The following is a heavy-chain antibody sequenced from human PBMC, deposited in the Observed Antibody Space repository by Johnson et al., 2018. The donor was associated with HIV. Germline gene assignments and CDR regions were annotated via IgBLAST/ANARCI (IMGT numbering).Heavy chain of an antibody. D-gene: IGHD1-26*01. Sequence: VQVVESGGGLVQPGGSLRLSCAASGFTFSSYDMHWVRQATGKGLEWVSAIGTAGDTYYPGSVKGLFTISRENAKNSLYLQMNSLRAEDTAVYYCARIVGATLAFDIWGQGTMVTVSS. V-gene: IGHV3-13*01. CDR3: ARIVGATLAFDI. CDR1: GFTFSSYD. CDR2: IGTAGDT. J-gene: IGHJ3*02.